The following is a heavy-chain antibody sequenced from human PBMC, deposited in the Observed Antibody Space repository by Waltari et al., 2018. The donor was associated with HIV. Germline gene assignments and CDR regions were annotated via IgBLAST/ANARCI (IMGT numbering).Heavy chain of an antibody. D-gene: IGHD2-15*01. CDR1: GGTFSSYA. CDR2: IIPIFGTA. Sequence: QVQLVQSGAEVKKPGSSVKVSCKASGGTFSSYAISWVRQAPGQGLEWMGGIIPIFGTANYAQKFQGRVTITADKSTSTAYMELSSLRSEDTAVYYCAPHSPYCSGGSCEVGYNWFDPWGQGTLVTVSS. J-gene: IGHJ5*02. CDR3: APHSPYCSGGSCEVGYNWFDP. V-gene: IGHV1-69*06.